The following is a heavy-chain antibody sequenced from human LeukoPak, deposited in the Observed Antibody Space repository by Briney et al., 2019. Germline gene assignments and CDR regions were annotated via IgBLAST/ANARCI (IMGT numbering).Heavy chain of an antibody. J-gene: IGHJ6*02. CDR2: IIPIFGTA. Sequence: GASVKVSCKASGGTFSSYAISWVRQAPGQGLEWMGGIIPIFGTANYAQKFQGRVTITADESTSTAYMELSSLRSEDTAVYYCASQMRPKNYYYGMDVWGQGTTVTVSS. D-gene: IGHD5-24*01. V-gene: IGHV1-69*13. CDR1: GGTFSSYA. CDR3: ASQMRPKNYYYGMDV.